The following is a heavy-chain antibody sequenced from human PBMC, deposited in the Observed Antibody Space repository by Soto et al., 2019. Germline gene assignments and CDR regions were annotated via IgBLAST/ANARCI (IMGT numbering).Heavy chain of an antibody. CDR1: GDTFSSYA. V-gene: IGHV3-23*01. D-gene: IGHD4-17*01. CDR2: ISGSGGST. CDR3: AKELTTVTTRTGMDV. J-gene: IGHJ6*01. Sequence: XESLSLSCAASGDTFSSYAISWVLQHPGKGLEWVSAISGSGGSTYYADSVKGRFTISRDNSKNTLYLQMNSLRAEDTAVYYCAKELTTVTTRTGMDVRGQGTTVTVYS.